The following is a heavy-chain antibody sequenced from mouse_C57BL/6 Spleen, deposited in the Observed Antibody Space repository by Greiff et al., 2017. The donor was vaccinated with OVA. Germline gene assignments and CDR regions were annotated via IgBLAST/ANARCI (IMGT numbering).Heavy chain of an antibody. CDR3: TTLIYYEYARLGFAY. J-gene: IGHJ3*01. V-gene: IGHV6-6*01. D-gene: IGHD2-4*01. Sequence: EVMLVESGGGLVQPGGSMKLSCAASGFTFSDAWMDWVRQSPEKGLEWVAEIRNKANNHATYYAESVKGRFNISRDDSKSSAYLQMNSLRAEDTGIYYGTTLIYYEYARLGFAYWGQGTLVTVSA. CDR2: IRNKANNHAT. CDR1: GFTFSDAW.